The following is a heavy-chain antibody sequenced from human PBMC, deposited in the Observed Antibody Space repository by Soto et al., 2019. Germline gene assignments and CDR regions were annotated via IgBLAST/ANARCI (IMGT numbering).Heavy chain of an antibody. Sequence: GGSLRLSCAASGFTFSRYAMSWVRQAPGRGLEWVSAISASGGSTYYADSVKGRFTISRDISKNTLYLQMNSLRAEDTAVYYCAKVDPPDDILTGYYPYWGQGTLVTVSS. J-gene: IGHJ4*02. V-gene: IGHV3-23*01. CDR2: ISASGGST. CDR3: AKVDPPDDILTGYYPY. D-gene: IGHD3-9*01. CDR1: GFTFSRYA.